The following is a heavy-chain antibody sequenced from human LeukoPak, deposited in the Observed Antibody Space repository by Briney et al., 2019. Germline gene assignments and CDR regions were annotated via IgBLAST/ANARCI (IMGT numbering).Heavy chain of an antibody. CDR2: IYHSGST. Sequence: SETLSLTCAVSGYSISSGYYWGWIRQPPGKGLEWIRSIYHSGSTYYNPSLKSRVTISVDTSKNQFSLKLSSVTAADTAVYYCARDNQLPGELDPWGQGTLVTVSS. V-gene: IGHV4-38-2*02. D-gene: IGHD2-2*01. J-gene: IGHJ5*02. CDR1: GYSISSGYY. CDR3: ARDNQLPGELDP.